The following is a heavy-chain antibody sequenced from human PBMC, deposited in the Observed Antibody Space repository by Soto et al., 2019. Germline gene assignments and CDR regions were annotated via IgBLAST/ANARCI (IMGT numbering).Heavy chain of an antibody. V-gene: IGHV1-69*06. J-gene: IGHJ4*02. Sequence: QVQLVQSGAEVKKPGSSVKVSCKASGGTFSSLAISWVRQAPGQGLEWMGGLVPVFGTANYAQKFQDRVNITADKSTSTSYLELSSLRSEDTAVYYCARSPGVFDYWGPGTLVTVSS. CDR3: ARSPGVFDY. CDR1: GGTFSSLA. CDR2: LVPVFGTA. D-gene: IGHD3-10*01.